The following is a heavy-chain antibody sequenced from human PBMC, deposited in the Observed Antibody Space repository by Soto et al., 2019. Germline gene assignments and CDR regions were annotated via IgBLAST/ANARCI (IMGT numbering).Heavy chain of an antibody. D-gene: IGHD3-3*01. J-gene: IGHJ6*02. V-gene: IGHV3-30-3*01. CDR2: ISYDGSNK. Sequence: QVQLVESGGGVVQPGRSLRLSCAASGFTFSSYAMHWVRQAPGKGLEWVAVISYDGSNKYYADSVKGRFTISRDNSKNTLYLQMNSLRAEDTAVYYCARTNYDFWRGPPVDYYYYGMDVWGQGTTVTVSS. CDR3: ARTNYDFWRGPPVDYYYYGMDV. CDR1: GFTFSSYA.